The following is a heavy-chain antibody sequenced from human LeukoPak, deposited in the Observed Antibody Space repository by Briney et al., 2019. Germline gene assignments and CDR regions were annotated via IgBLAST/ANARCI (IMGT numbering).Heavy chain of an antibody. J-gene: IGHJ4*02. CDR2: ISGSGGST. V-gene: IGHV3-23*01. CDR3: AKGNWRYFDY. Sequence: GGSLRLSSAASGVTFSTYVMSWVRQAPGKGLEWVSAISGSGGSTYYADSVKGRFTISRDNSKNTLYLQMNSLGADDTAVYYCAKGNWRYFDYWGQGTLVTVSS. CDR1: GVTFSTYV. D-gene: IGHD1-1*01.